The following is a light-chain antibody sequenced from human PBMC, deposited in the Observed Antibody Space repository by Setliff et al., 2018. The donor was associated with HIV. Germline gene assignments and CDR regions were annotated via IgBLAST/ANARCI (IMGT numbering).Light chain of an antibody. V-gene: IGLV1-44*01. CDR2: SNI. Sequence: QSVLTQPPSASGTPGQRVTISCSGSRSNIGRNSVTLYQQFPGAAPKLLIYSNIQQPSGVPDRFSGSKSGSSASLAISGLQSEDEADYYCAAWDDTVNGYVFGTGTKVTVL. CDR3: AAWDDTVNGYV. J-gene: IGLJ1*01. CDR1: RSNIGRNS.